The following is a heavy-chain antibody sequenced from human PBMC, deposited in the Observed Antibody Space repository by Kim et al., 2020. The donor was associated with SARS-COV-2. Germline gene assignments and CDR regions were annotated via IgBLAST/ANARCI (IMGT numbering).Heavy chain of an antibody. V-gene: IGHV1-3*01. Sequence: ASVKVSCKASGYTFTSYAMHWVRQAPGQRLEWMGWINAGNGNTKYSQKFQGRVTITRDTSASTAYMELSSLRSEDTAVYYCASIPAALTMTNRKYYFDYWGQGTLVTVSS. D-gene: IGHD2-2*01. CDR3: ASIPAALTMTNRKYYFDY. J-gene: IGHJ4*02. CDR1: GYTFTSYA. CDR2: INAGNGNT.